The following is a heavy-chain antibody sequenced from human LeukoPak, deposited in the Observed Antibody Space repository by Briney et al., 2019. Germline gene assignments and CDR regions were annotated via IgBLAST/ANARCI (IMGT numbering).Heavy chain of an antibody. CDR3: ARGNSVYDY. J-gene: IGHJ4*02. CDR1: GFTFSSYA. Sequence: GGSLRLSCAASGFTFSSYAMSWVRQAPGKGLEWVSAISGSGGSTYYADSVKGRFTISRDNAKNSLYLQMNSLRAEDTAVYYCARGNSVYDYWGQGTLVTVSS. D-gene: IGHD4-23*01. V-gene: IGHV3-23*01. CDR2: ISGSGGST.